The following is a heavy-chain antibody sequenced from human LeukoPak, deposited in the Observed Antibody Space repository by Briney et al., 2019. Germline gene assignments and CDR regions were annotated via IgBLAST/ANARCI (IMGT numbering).Heavy chain of an antibody. V-gene: IGHV3-23*01. J-gene: IGHJ4*02. Sequence: GGSLRLSCAASGYTFSSYGISWVRQAPGKGLEWVSAISGSGGSTYYADSVKGRFTISRDNSKNTLYLQMNSLRAEDTAVYYCAKYASYSSPFDYWGQGTLVTVSS. CDR3: AKYASYSSPFDY. D-gene: IGHD1-26*01. CDR2: ISGSGGST. CDR1: GYTFSSYG.